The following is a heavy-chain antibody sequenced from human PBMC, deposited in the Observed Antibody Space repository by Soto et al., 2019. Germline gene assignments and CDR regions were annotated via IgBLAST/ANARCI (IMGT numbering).Heavy chain of an antibody. J-gene: IGHJ4*02. CDR3: VKMERTQLWLLVQN. Sequence: PSETLSLTCTVSGASITNDDFFWSWVRQHPEKGLEWLAYITYGGSIYYNPSLRSRLSVSIDKSKSQFSLNLKSVTAADTAVYYCVKMERTQLWLLVQNWGQGLLVTVSS. V-gene: IGHV4-31*03. D-gene: IGHD5-18*01. CDR2: ITYGGSI. CDR1: GASITNDDFF.